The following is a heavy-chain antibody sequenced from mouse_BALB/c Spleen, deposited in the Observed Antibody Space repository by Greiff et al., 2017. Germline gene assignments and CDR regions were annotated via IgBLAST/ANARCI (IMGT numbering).Heavy chain of an antibody. Sequence: VQLQQSGPELVKPGASVKISCKASGYAFSSSWMNWVKQRPGQGLEWIGRIYPGDGDTNYNGKFKGKATLTADKSSSTAYMQLSSLTSVDSAVYFCARSGTTDTYDYWGQGTTRTVSS. CDR3: ARSGTTDTYDY. CDR1: GYAFSSSW. D-gene: IGHD1-2*01. CDR2: IYPGDGDT. J-gene: IGHJ2*01. V-gene: IGHV1-82*01.